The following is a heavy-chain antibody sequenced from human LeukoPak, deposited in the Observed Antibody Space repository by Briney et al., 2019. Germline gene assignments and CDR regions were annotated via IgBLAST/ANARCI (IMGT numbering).Heavy chain of an antibody. J-gene: IGHJ4*02. CDR3: AGVGATGAFDY. V-gene: IGHV3-30*02. CDR2: VRYDGKSK. Sequence: GGSLRLSCAASGFIFSSYGMHWVRQAPGKGLEWLAFVRYDGKSKYYADSVEGRFTISRDNSKNTLYLQMSSLRPEDTAVYYCAGVGATGAFDYWGQGTLVTVSS. CDR1: GFIFSSYG. D-gene: IGHD1-26*01.